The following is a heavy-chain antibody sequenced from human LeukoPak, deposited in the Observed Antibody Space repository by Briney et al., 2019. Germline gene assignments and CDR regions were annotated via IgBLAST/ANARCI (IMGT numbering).Heavy chain of an antibody. V-gene: IGHV3-30*03. J-gene: IGHJ6*02. CDR2: ISHDGSNK. CDR3: ARANNYYDSSGYYVYGMDV. Sequence: GRSLRLSCAASGFTFSSYGMHWVRQAPGKGLEWVAVISHDGSNKYYADSVKGRFTISRDNSRNTLYLQMNSLRAEDTAMYYCARANNYYDSSGYYVYGMDVWGQGTTVTVSS. CDR1: GFTFSSYG. D-gene: IGHD3-22*01.